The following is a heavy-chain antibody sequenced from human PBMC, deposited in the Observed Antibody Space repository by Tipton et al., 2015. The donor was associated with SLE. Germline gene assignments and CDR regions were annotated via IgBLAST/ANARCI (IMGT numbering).Heavy chain of an antibody. V-gene: IGHV4-4*02. D-gene: IGHD3-9*01. Sequence: TLSLTCAVSGGSISSSYWWSWVRQSPGKGLEWIGEVYHSGSTNYNPSLKSQVTISVDKSKNQFSLKLTSVTATDTAVYNCARRNYDVLTGYYDAFDIWGQGTMVTVSS. CDR3: ARRNYDVLTGYYDAFDI. CDR2: VYHSGST. CDR1: GGSISSSYW. J-gene: IGHJ3*02.